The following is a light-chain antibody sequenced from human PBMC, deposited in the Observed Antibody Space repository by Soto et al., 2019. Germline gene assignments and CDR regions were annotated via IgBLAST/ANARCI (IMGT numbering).Light chain of an antibody. CDR1: SSNIGSGT. J-gene: IGLJ3*02. V-gene: IGLV1-44*01. CDR2: ANN. CDR3: AAWDARLSTWV. Sequence: QSVLTQPPSVSGTPGQRVTISCSGSSSNIGSGTVNWYQQLPGTAPIRLIYANNHRPSGVPDRFSASKSGTSASLAISGLLSEDEADYWCAAWDARLSTWVFGGGTKLTVL.